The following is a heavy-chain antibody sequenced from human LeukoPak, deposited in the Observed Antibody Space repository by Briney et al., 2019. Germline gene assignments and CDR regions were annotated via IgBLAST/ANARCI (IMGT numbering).Heavy chain of an antibody. J-gene: IGHJ4*02. CDR1: GGTYSSYA. D-gene: IGHD3-22*01. CDR2: IIPIFGTA. Sequence: SVKVSCKASGGTYSSYAISWVRQAPGQGLEWMGGIIPIFGTANYAQKFQGRVTITTDESTSTAYVELSSLRSEDTAVYYCARGGYYYDSSGYYYGSFDYWGQGTLVTVSS. V-gene: IGHV1-69*05. CDR3: ARGGYYYDSSGYYYGSFDY.